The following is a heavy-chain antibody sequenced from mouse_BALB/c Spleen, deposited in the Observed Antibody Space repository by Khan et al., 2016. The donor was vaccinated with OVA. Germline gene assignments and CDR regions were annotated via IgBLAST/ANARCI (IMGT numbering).Heavy chain of an antibody. V-gene: IGHV1S81*02. CDR1: GYTFTSYF. CDR2: INPTNGGT. J-gene: IGHJ3*01. Sequence: QVQLQQSGAELVKPGASVKLSCKASGYTFTSYFMYWVKQRPGQGLEWIGGINPTNGGTNFNEKFKTKATLTVDKSSSTAYMQLSSLTSEDSAVYYCTRMGGNFYGGKAWFAYWGQGTLVTVSA. D-gene: IGHD1-1*01. CDR3: TRMGGNFYGGKAWFAY.